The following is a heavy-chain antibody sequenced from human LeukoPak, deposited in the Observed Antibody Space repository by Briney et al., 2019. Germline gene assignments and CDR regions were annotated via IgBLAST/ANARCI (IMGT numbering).Heavy chain of an antibody. CDR3: ARVLDSSGWYAFDY. CDR1: GFTFDDYG. V-gene: IGHV3-20*04. Sequence: GGSLRLSCAASGFTFDDYGMSWVRQAPGKGLEWVSGINWNGGSTGYADSVKGRFTISRDNAKNSLYLRMNSLRAEDTALYYCARVLDSSGWYAFDYWGQGTPVTVSS. D-gene: IGHD6-19*01. J-gene: IGHJ4*02. CDR2: INWNGGST.